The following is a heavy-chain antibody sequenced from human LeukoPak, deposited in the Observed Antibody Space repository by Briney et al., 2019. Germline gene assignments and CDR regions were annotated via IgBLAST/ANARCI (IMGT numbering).Heavy chain of an antibody. J-gene: IGHJ6*02. CDR3: ARGVTPPFIGGPNCFGMYV. CDR2: IIPILGIA. V-gene: IGHV1-69*04. CDR1: GGTFSSYA. Sequence: ASVRVSCKASGGTFSSYAISWVRQAPGQGLEWVGRIIPILGIANYAQTFQGRVTITADKSTSTPYMQMSTLRTEGTAVFYCARGVTPPFIGGPNCFGMYVWGQGTTVTVS. D-gene: IGHD3-3*01.